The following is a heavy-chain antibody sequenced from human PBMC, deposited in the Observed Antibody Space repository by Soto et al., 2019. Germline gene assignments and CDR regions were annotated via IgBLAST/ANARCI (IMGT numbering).Heavy chain of an antibody. CDR3: ARGGSDYEGSGYYQGHV. D-gene: IGHD3-22*01. Sequence: QVQLVQSGAEVKKPGSSVKVSCKSSGGTFSNYGFSWVRQAPGQGLECMGVIVPIFGAEHPQKFQGRVTITAXASSNXXFMERRGLRSEDTAVYYCARGGSDYEGSGYYQGHVWGQGTTVTVSS. J-gene: IGHJ6*02. CDR1: GGTFSNYG. V-gene: IGHV1-69*12. CDR2: IVPIFGA.